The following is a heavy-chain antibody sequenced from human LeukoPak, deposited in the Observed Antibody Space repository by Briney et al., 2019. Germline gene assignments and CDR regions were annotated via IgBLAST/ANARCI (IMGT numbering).Heavy chain of an antibody. D-gene: IGHD2-2*01. CDR1: GFTFSSYR. CDR3: AREVRCVTSCYGGYAFDI. CDR2: ISSSNTYI. J-gene: IGHJ3*02. V-gene: IGHV3-21*01. Sequence: GGSLRLSCAASGFTFSSYRMNWVRQAPGKGLEWVSSISSSNTYIYYADSVKGRFTISRDNAKNSLYLQMNSLRAEDTAVYYCAREVRCVTSCYGGYAFDIWGQGTMVTVSS.